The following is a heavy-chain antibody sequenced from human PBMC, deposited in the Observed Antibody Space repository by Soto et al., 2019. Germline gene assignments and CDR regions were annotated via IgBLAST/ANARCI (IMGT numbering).Heavy chain of an antibody. D-gene: IGHD5-18*01. Sequence: QVQLVESGGGVVQPGRSLRLSCAASGFTFSSYGMHWVRQAPGKGLEWVAVIWYDGSNKYYAESVKGRFTISRDNSKNTLYLQMNSLRAEDTAVYYCARDEGRWIQLWWVFDYWDQGTLVTVSS. CDR1: GFTFSSYG. J-gene: IGHJ4*02. CDR3: ARDEGRWIQLWWVFDY. CDR2: IWYDGSNK. V-gene: IGHV3-33*01.